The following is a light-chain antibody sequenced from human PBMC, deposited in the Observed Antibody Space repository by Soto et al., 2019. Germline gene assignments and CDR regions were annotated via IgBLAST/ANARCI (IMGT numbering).Light chain of an antibody. V-gene: IGKV3-15*01. CDR2: GAS. J-gene: IGKJ1*01. CDR1: QGIGDC. Sequence: EILVTQSPASLSSSPGERATLSCRASQGIGDCLAWYQHKPGKAPRLLIYGASSRACGVPARFSGSGSGTDFTLTISSLQPEDFATYYCQQSYSSPRTFAQGTRVDI. CDR3: QQSYSSPRT.